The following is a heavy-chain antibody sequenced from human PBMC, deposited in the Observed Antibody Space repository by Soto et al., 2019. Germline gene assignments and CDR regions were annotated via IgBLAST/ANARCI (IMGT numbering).Heavy chain of an antibody. Sequence: SETLSLTCTVSGASISSGSYYWSWIRQLPGKGLEWIGYISNSGSTYYNPSLKSRVTISVDTSKNQFSLMVSSVTAADTAVYYCARAVYSNHVYWGQGTLVTVSS. D-gene: IGHD4-4*01. CDR1: GASISSGSYY. J-gene: IGHJ4*02. V-gene: IGHV4-31*03. CDR2: ISNSGST. CDR3: ARAVYSNHVY.